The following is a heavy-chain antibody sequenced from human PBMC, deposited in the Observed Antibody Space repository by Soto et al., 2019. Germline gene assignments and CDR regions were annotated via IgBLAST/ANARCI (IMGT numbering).Heavy chain of an antibody. D-gene: IGHD3-16*01. Sequence: QVQLVQSGAEVKKPGSSVKVSCKASGGTFSSYTVSWVRQAPGQGLEWMGRIIPILGIANYAQKLQGRVTFIADKSTSTAYMELSSLRSEDTAVYYCAKGGGGNQALDIWGQGTMVTVSS. J-gene: IGHJ3*02. CDR1: GGTFSSYT. CDR2: IIPILGIA. CDR3: AKGGGGNQALDI. V-gene: IGHV1-69*02.